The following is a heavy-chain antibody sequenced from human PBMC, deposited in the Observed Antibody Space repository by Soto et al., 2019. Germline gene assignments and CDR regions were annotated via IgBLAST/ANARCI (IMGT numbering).Heavy chain of an antibody. D-gene: IGHD3-3*01. CDR2: FDPEDGET. CDR1: GYTLTELS. J-gene: IGHJ5*02. V-gene: IGHV1-24*01. Sequence: ASVKVSCKVSGYTLTELSMHWVRQAPGKGLEWMGGFDPEDGETIYAQKFQGRVTMTEDTSTDTAYMELSSLRSEDTAVYYCATGVVIMGWFDPWGQGTLVTVSS. CDR3: ATGVVIMGWFDP.